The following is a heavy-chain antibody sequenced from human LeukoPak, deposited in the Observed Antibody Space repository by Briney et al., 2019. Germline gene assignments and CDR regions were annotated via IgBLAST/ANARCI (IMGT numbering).Heavy chain of an antibody. CDR3: ARGCSTYSAYYDY. Sequence: GASVKVSCKASGYTFIDCYIHWVRQAPGQGLEWMGWINPNSGGTNHAQRFQGRVTMTRDTSISTAYMELSSLRSDDTAVYYCARGCSTYSAYYDYWGQGTQVTVSS. CDR2: INPNSGGT. D-gene: IGHD6-25*01. CDR1: GYTFIDCY. V-gene: IGHV1-2*02. J-gene: IGHJ4*01.